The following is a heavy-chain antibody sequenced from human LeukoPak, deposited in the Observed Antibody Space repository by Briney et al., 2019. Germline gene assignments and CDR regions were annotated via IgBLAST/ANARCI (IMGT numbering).Heavy chain of an antibody. CDR3: ARDADSSSWYRGYFDY. CDR1: GFTFTTYW. Sequence: GGSLRLSCAASGFTFTTYWMSWVRQAPGKGLEWVANIKQDGTEKYYVDSVKGRFTISRDNAKNSLYLQMNSLRVEDTAVYYCARDADSSSWYRGYFDYWGQGTLVTVSS. CDR2: IKQDGTEK. D-gene: IGHD6-13*01. J-gene: IGHJ4*02. V-gene: IGHV3-7*01.